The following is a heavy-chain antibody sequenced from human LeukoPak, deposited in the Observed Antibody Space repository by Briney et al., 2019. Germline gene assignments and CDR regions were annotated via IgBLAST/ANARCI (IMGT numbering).Heavy chain of an antibody. V-gene: IGHV1-69*04. Sequence: ASVKVSCKASGGTFSSYAISWVRQAPGQGLEWMGRIIPILGIANYAQKFQGRVTITADKSTSTAYMELNSLRAEDTAVYYCAKDLAVTTVGGSDYFDYWGQGTLVTVSS. CDR3: AKDLAVTTVGGSDYFDY. D-gene: IGHD4-23*01. CDR1: GGTFSSYA. J-gene: IGHJ4*02. CDR2: IIPILGIA.